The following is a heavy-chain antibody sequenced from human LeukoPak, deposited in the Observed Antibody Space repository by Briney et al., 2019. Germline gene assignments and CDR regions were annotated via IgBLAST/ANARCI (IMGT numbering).Heavy chain of an antibody. CDR2: IYTSGST. J-gene: IGHJ4*02. CDR3: ATDTGYLGGEFFEY. Sequence: SETLSLTCTVSGGSTSSYYWSWIRQPAGKGLEWIGRIYTSGSTNYNPSLKSRVTMSVDTSKNQFSLKLSSVTAADTAVYYCATDTGYLGGEFFEYWGQGSLVTVSS. V-gene: IGHV4-4*07. D-gene: IGHD3-16*01. CDR1: GGSTSSYY.